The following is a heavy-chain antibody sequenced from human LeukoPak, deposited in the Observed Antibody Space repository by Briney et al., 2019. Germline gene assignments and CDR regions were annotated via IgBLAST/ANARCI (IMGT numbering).Heavy chain of an antibody. Sequence: GGSLRLSCVASGFTFDDYGISWVRQAPGKGLEWVSRIHWNSGSTRYADSVKGRFTISRDNAKNSLYLQMNSLRAEDTAVYYCAKDQWDYYDSSVSGMDVWGKGTTVTISS. D-gene: IGHD3-22*01. CDR2: IHWNSGST. CDR1: GFTFDDYG. J-gene: IGHJ6*03. V-gene: IGHV3-20*04. CDR3: AKDQWDYYDSSVSGMDV.